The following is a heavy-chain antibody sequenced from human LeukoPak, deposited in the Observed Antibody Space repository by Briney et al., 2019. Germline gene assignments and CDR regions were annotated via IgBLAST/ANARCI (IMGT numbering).Heavy chain of an antibody. CDR3: ARAPYSSGWYLRYYFDY. J-gene: IGHJ4*02. D-gene: IGHD6-19*01. V-gene: IGHV3-33*08. Sequence: GGSLRLSCAASGFTFSSYGMHWVRQAPGKGLEWVAVIWYDGSNKYYADSVKGRFTISRDNSKNTLYLQMNSLRAEDTAVYYCARAPYSSGWYLRYYFDYWGQGTLVTVSS. CDR1: GFTFSSYG. CDR2: IWYDGSNK.